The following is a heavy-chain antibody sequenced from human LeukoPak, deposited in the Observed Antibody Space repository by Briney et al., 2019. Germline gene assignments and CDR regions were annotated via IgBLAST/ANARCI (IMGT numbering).Heavy chain of an antibody. CDR2: ISYDGSNK. V-gene: IGHV3-30*18. CDR1: GFTFSSYG. D-gene: IGHD6-19*01. CDR3: AKDPKWLVLGGAFDI. J-gene: IGHJ3*02. Sequence: GGSLRLSCAASGFTFSSYGMHWVRQAPGKGLEWVAVISYDGSNKYYADSVKGRFTISRDNSKNTLYLQMNSLRAEDTAVYYCAKDPKWLVLGGAFDIWGQGTMVTVSS.